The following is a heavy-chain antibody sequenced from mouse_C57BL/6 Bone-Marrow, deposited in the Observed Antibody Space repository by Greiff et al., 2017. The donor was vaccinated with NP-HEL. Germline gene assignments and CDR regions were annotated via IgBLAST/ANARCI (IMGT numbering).Heavy chain of an antibody. CDR2: INPSNGGN. D-gene: IGHD2-14*01. Sequence: VQLQQPGTELVKPGASVKLSCKASGYTFTSYWMHWVKQRPGQGLEWIGNINPSNGGNNYNEKFKSKATLTVDKSSSTSYMQLSSLTSEDSAVYYCARRGTTYYAMDYWGQGTSVTVSS. J-gene: IGHJ4*01. V-gene: IGHV1-53*01. CDR1: GYTFTSYW. CDR3: ARRGTTYYAMDY.